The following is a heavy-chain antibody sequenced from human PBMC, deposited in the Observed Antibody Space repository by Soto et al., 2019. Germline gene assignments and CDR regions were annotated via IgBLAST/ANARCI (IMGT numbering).Heavy chain of an antibody. V-gene: IGHV1-3*01. Sequence: QVQLVQSGAEVTKPGASVKVSCKTSGYPFTSYATHWVRQAPGQRLEWMGWLNAGNGNAKYSQRFQGRVTITSDTSASTAYMELSSLTSEDTAVYFCARDMRGMDVWGQGTTVIVSS. CDR1: GYPFTSYA. CDR3: ARDMRGMDV. CDR2: LNAGNGNA. D-gene: IGHD3-10*01. J-gene: IGHJ6*02.